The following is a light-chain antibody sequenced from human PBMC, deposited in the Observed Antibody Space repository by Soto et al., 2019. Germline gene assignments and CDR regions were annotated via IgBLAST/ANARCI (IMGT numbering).Light chain of an antibody. CDR2: EVS. J-gene: IGLJ2*01. CDR3: TSYSGRSTSVL. Sequence: QSVLTQPASVSGSPGQSITISCTGTSSDVGGYNFVSWYLHHPGKAPKLMIFEVSNRPSGVSPRFSGSKSRDTASLTISGLLAEDEAAYYCTSYSGRSTSVLFGGGTKLTVL. CDR1: SSDVGGYNF. V-gene: IGLV2-14*01.